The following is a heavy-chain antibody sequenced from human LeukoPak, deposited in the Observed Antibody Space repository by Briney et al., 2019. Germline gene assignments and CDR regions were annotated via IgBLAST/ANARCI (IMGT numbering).Heavy chain of an antibody. Sequence: ASVKVSCKASGYTFTSYDINWVRQATGQGLEWMGWMNPNSGNTGYAQKFQGRVTMTRNTSISTAYMELSSLRSEDTAVYYCARRFDFWSGYYSNDAFDIWGQGTMVTVSS. V-gene: IGHV1-8*01. CDR1: GYTFTSYD. CDR2: MNPNSGNT. J-gene: IGHJ3*02. D-gene: IGHD3-3*01. CDR3: ARRFDFWSGYYSNDAFDI.